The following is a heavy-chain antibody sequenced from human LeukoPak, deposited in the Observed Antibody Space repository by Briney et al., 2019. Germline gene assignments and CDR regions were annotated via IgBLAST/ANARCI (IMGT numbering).Heavy chain of an antibody. J-gene: IGHJ3*02. CDR3: ARGRAPFWSGYYPPTHAFDI. D-gene: IGHD3-3*01. V-gene: IGHV1-2*02. Sequence: ASVKVSCKASGYTFTGYYMHWVRQAPGQGLEWMGWINPNSGGTNYAQKFQGRVTMTRDTSISTAYMELSRLRSDDTAVYYCARGRAPFWSGYYPPTHAFDIWGQGTMVTVSS. CDR2: INPNSGGT. CDR1: GYTFTGYY.